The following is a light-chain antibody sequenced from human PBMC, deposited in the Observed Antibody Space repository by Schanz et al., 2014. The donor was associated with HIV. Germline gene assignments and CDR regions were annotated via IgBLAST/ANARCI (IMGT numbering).Light chain of an antibody. Sequence: IQLTQSPSSLSAFVGDRVTITCRASQGISSYLAWYQQKPGKAPKVLIYAASTLQSGVPSRFSGSGSGTYFTLAISSLQPEDSATYYCQQNYGYPFSFGPATKVNIK. CDR1: QGISSY. J-gene: IGKJ3*01. V-gene: IGKV1-9*01. CDR2: AAS. CDR3: QQNYGYPFS.